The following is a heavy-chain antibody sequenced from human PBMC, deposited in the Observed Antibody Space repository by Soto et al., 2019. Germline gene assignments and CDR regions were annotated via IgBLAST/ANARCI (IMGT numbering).Heavy chain of an antibody. CDR2: IVVVNGNT. Sequence: ELVQSGPEAREPGTSVKVSCRASGFSFGDSAVQWVRQGREQRLEWIGWIVVVNGNTNYAPRFEGRVTLTRDASTSTSHMELTSLSSDDTAVYFCAVTDLPFRPLTEPTENGMDVWGQGTTVTVSS. CDR3: AVTDLPFRPLTEPTENGMDV. V-gene: IGHV1-58*01. D-gene: IGHD2-8*01. CDR1: GFSFGDSA. J-gene: IGHJ6*02.